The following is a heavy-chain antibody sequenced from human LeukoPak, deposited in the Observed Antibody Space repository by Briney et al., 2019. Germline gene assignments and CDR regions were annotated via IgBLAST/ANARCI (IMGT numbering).Heavy chain of an antibody. V-gene: IGHV1-18*01. D-gene: IGHD3-3*01. CDR3: ARVRYVLRFLEWSNPIDY. CDR2: TSAYNGNT. CDR1: GYTFTSYG. J-gene: IGHJ4*02. Sequence: ASVKVSYKASGYTFTSYGISWVRQAPGQGLEWMGWTSAYNGNTNYAQKLQGRVTMTTDTSTSTAYMELRSLRSDDTAVYYCARVRYVLRFLEWSNPIDYWGQGTLVTVSS.